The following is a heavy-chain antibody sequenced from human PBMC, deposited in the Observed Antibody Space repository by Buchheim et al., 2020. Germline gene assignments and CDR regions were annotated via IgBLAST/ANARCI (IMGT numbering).Heavy chain of an antibody. D-gene: IGHD3-10*02. V-gene: IGHV1-69*06. J-gene: IGHJ6*02. Sequence: QVQLVQSGAEVKKPGSSVKVSCKASGGTFSSYAISWVRQAPGQGLEWMVGIIPIFGTANYAQTFKGRVTITADKSTSTAYMELSRLGSEDTAVYYCARDVRGETPYYYYGMDVWGQGTT. CDR2: IIPIFGTA. CDR1: GGTFSSYA. CDR3: ARDVRGETPYYYYGMDV.